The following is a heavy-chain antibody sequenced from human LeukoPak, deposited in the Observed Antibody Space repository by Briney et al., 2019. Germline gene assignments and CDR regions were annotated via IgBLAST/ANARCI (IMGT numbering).Heavy chain of an antibody. CDR3: AKDPARDYGDYSSFDY. CDR2: IIPIFGTA. V-gene: IGHV1-69*05. CDR1: GGTFSSYA. Sequence: SVKVSCKASGGTFSSYAISWVRQAPGQGLEWMGGIIPIFGTANYAQKFQGRVTITTDESTSTAYMELSSLRSEDTAVYYCAKDPARDYGDYSSFDYWGQGTLVTVSS. J-gene: IGHJ4*02. D-gene: IGHD4-17*01.